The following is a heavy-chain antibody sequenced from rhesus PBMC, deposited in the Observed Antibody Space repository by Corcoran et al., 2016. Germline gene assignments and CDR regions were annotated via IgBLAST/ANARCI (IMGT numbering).Heavy chain of an antibody. CDR1: GFTFSRSA. Sequence: EVQLVESGGGLVQPGGSLRLSCAASGFTFSRSATHWVHQAFGKGLAWVGRIRSKSNKYDTGYAASVKSRFTISRDNSKNTGYLQMNSLKTEDTAVYYCARVLYSNYLYWGQGVLVTVSS. CDR2: IRSKSNKYDT. CDR3: ARVLYSNYLY. D-gene: IGHD4-23*01. J-gene: IGHJ4*01. V-gene: IGHV3-118*01.